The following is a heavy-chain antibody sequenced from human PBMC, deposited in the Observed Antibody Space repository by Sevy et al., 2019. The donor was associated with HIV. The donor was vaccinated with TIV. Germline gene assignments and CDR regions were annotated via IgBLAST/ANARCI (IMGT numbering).Heavy chain of an antibody. V-gene: IGHV4-4*02. D-gene: IGHD1-1*01. CDR2: IYHSGST. CDR3: ARVDLEPDYYYYGIDV. Sequence: SETLSLTCAVSGGSISSSNWWSWVRQPPGKGLEWIGEIYHSGSTNYNPSLKSRVTISVDKSKNQFSLKLSSVTAADTAVYYCARVDLEPDYYYYGIDVWGQGTTVTVSS. J-gene: IGHJ6*02. CDR1: GGSISSSNW.